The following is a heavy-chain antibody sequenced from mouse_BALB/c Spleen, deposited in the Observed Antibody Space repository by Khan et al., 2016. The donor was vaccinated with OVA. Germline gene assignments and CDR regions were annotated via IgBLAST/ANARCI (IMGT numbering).Heavy chain of an antibody. Sequence: QMQLEESGAELAKPGASVKMSCKASGYTFINYWILWVKQRPGQGLEWIGYINPSTGYTEYNQNFKDKATLTADKSSSTAYMQLSNRTSEDSAVYYSTRDRIDYWSQGTTRTVSS. CDR1: GYTFINYW. J-gene: IGHJ2*01. V-gene: IGHV1-7*01. CDR2: INPSTGYT. CDR3: TRDRIDY.